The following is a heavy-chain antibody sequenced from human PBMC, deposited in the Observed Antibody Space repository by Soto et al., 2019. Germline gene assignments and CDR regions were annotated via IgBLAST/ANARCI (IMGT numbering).Heavy chain of an antibody. CDR1: GGSISSYY. Sequence: PSETLSLTCTVSGGSISSYYWSWIRQPPGKGLEWIGYIYYSGSTNYNPSLKSRVTISVDTSKNQFSLKLSSVTAADTAVYYCARVGCSSTSCYVNYFDYWGQGTLVTVSS. V-gene: IGHV4-59*01. J-gene: IGHJ4*02. CDR2: IYYSGST. D-gene: IGHD2-2*01. CDR3: ARVGCSSTSCYVNYFDY.